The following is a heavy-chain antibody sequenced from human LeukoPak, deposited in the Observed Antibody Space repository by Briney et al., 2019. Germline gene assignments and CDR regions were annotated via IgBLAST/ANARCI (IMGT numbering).Heavy chain of an antibody. CDR2: MYYRGNT. CDR3: ARGGSAGVVPAATFDY. Sequence: SETLSLTCTVSGGSISTITYYWGWIRQPPGKGLEWVGHMYYRGNTFYNPSLKSRVTISVDTSKNQFSLKLRSVTAADTAVYYCARGGSAGVVPAATFDYWGQGTLVTVSS. V-gene: IGHV4-39*07. J-gene: IGHJ4*02. CDR1: GGSISTITYY. D-gene: IGHD2-2*01.